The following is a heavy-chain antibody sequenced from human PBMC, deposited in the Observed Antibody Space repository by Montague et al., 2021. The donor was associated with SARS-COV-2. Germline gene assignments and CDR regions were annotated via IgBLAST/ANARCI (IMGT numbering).Heavy chain of an antibody. D-gene: IGHD3-3*01. Sequence: SETLSLTCTVSGGSISSSSYYWGWIRQPPGKGLEWIGSIYYSGSTYYNPSLKSRVTISVDTSKNQFSLKLSSVTAADTAVYYCARHGLAGITVFGVVTPRGSFDXWAKGQWSPSLQ. CDR2: IYYSGST. CDR1: GGSISSSSYY. V-gene: IGHV4-39*01. CDR3: ARHGLAGITVFGVVTPRGSFDX. J-gene: IGHJ3*02.